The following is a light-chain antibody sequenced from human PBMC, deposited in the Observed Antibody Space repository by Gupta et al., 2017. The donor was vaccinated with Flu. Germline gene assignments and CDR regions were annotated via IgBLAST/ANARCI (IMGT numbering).Light chain of an antibody. J-gene: IGKJ1*01. CDR1: QSVLYSSNNKNY. Sequence: DILMTQSPEYLALSLGVRAPITCKSSQSVLYSSNNKNYLAWYQQKPGQPPKLLIYWASTRESGVPDRFSGSGSGTDFTLTISSLQAEDVAVYYCQQYYSSPTWTFGQGTKVEIK. V-gene: IGKV4-1*01. CDR3: QQYYSSPTWT. CDR2: WAS.